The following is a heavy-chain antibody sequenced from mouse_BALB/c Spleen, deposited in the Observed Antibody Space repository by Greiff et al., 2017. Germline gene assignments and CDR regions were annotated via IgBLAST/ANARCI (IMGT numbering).Heavy chain of an antibody. CDR1: GYTFSSYW. Sequence: QVQLQQSGAELMKPGASVKISCKATGYTFSSYWIEWVKQRPGHGLEWIGEILPGSGSTNYNEKFKGKATFTADTSSNTAYMQLSSLTSEDSAVYYCARYYGNYVDYFDYWGQGTTLTVSS. V-gene: IGHV1-9*01. D-gene: IGHD2-1*01. J-gene: IGHJ2*01. CDR3: ARYYGNYVDYFDY. CDR2: ILPGSGST.